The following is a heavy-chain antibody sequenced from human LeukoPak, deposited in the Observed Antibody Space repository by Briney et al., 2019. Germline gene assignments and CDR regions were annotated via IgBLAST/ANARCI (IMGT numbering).Heavy chain of an antibody. D-gene: IGHD2-15*01. CDR2: ISSSSSYI. CDR1: GFTFSSYS. CDR3: ARVVGFGCSGGSCSA. J-gene: IGHJ5*02. Sequence: GGSLRLSCAASGFTFSSYSMNWVRQAPGKGLEWVSSISSSSSYIYYADSVKGRFTISRDNAKNSLYLQMNSLRAEDTAVYYCARVVGFGCSGGSCSAWGQGILVTVSS. V-gene: IGHV3-21*01.